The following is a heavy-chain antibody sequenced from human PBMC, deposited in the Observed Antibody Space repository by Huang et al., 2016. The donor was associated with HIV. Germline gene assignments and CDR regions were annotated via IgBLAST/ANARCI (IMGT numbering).Heavy chain of an antibody. Sequence: QLQLQESGPGQVQPSETLSLTCTVSGDFISSTNYYWGWIRRAPGKGLEWVGSVYQRGSTNYHPSLKGRVTLSVDTSRNQFSLRLNSVTAADTAVYYCASQHIGAAATWFWGRGTQVAVSS. D-gene: IGHD6-13*01. CDR2: VYQRGST. V-gene: IGHV4-39*01. CDR1: GDFISSTNYY. CDR3: ASQHIGAAATWF. J-gene: IGHJ4*02.